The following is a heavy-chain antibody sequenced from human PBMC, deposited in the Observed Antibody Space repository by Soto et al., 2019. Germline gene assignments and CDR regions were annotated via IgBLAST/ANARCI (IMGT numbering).Heavy chain of an antibody. CDR1: GFTFSSYS. Sequence: GGSLRLSCAASGFTFSSYSMNWVRQAPGKGLEWVSSISSSSSYIYYADSVKGRFTISRDNAKNSLYLQMNSLRAEDTAVYYCAGYGWGGGYGMDVWGQGTTVTVSS. J-gene: IGHJ6*02. V-gene: IGHV3-21*01. CDR3: AGYGWGGGYGMDV. D-gene: IGHD3-10*01. CDR2: ISSSSSYI.